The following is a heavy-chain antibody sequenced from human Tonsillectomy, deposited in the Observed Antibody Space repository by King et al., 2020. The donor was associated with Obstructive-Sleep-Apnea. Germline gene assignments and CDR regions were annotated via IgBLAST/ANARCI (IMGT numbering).Heavy chain of an antibody. V-gene: IGHV5-51*01. J-gene: IGHJ4*02. CDR1: GYSFTTYW. CDR2: IYPGESET. D-gene: IGHD3-16*02. CDR3: TRRVYSYVDY. Sequence: QLVQSGAEVKKPGESLKISCKGSGYSFTTYWIGWVRQMPGKGLQWMGIIYPGESETRYSPSFQGQVTISADKSISTAYLQWSSLQASDTAIYYCTRRVYSYVDYWGQGTLVTVSS.